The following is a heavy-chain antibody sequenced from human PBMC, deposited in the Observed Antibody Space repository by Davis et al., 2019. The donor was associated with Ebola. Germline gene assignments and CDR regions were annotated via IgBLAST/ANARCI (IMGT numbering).Heavy chain of an antibody. CDR1: GFSLRTSGVG. Sequence: SGSTLVKPTQTLTLTCTFSGFSLRTSGVGVGWIRQPPGKALEWLALIYWDDDKRYNPSLRNRLTITKATAKNQVVLTVTNMDPVDTATYYCAHDSASYSNFDHWGQGTLVTVSS. J-gene: IGHJ4*02. CDR2: IYWDDDK. V-gene: IGHV2-5*02. CDR3: AHDSASYSNFDH. D-gene: IGHD1-26*01.